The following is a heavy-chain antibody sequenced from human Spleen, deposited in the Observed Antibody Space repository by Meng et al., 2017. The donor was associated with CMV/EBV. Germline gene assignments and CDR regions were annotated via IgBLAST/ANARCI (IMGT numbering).Heavy chain of an antibody. D-gene: IGHD1-26*01. Sequence: ISGDSVSSNTATWNWIRLSPSRGLEWLGRTYYDTRWDNDYAESVRGRITINADTSKNHFSLQLNSVTPEDTALYYCAREVGLNWFDPWGQGTLVTVSS. J-gene: IGHJ5*02. V-gene: IGHV6-1*01. CDR2: TYYDTRWDN. CDR1: GDSVSSNTAT. CDR3: AREVGLNWFDP.